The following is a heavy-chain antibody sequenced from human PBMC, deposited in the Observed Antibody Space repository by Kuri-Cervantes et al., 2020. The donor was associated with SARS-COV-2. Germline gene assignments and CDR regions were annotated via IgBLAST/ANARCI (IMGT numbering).Heavy chain of an antibody. Sequence: GESLKISCATAGFTFTSYAMSWVRQAPGKGLEWVSTISGGGGSTYYADSVEGRFTISRDSSKNTLYLQMNSLRAEDTAVYYCARIGELGIPDYWGQGTLVTVSS. CDR2: ISGGGGST. V-gene: IGHV3-23*01. D-gene: IGHD7-27*01. CDR3: ARIGELGIPDY. J-gene: IGHJ4*02. CDR1: GFTFTSYA.